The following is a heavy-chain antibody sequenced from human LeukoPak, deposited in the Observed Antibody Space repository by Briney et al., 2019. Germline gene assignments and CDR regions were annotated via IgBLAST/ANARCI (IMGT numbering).Heavy chain of an antibody. J-gene: IGHJ4*02. V-gene: IGHV4-61*01. CDR3: AREMEQLIDY. Sequence: PSETLSLTCTVSGGSVSSGSYYWSWIRQPPGKGLEWIGYIHYSGSTNYNPSLKSRVTISVDTSKNQFSLKLSSVTAADTAVYYCAREMEQLIDYWGQGTLVTVSS. CDR1: GGSVSSGSYY. D-gene: IGHD6-13*01. CDR2: IHYSGST.